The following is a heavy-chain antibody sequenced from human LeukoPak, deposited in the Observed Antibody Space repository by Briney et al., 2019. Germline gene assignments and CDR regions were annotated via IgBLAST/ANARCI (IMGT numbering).Heavy chain of an antibody. J-gene: IGHJ4*02. CDR3: AKDLITMVRGERTNFFDY. Sequence: PGGSLRLSCAASGFTFSYYGMHWVRQAPGKGLEWVAFIRYDGSNKYYADSVKGRFTISRDNSKNTLYLQMNSLRAEDTAVYYCAKDLITMVRGERTNFFDYWGQGTLVTVSS. D-gene: IGHD3-10*01. CDR2: IRYDGSNK. CDR1: GFTFSYYG. V-gene: IGHV3-30*02.